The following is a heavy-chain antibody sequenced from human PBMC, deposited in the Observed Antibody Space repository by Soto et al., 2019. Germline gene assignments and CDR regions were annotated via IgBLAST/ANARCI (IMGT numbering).Heavy chain of an antibody. J-gene: IGHJ6*03. CDR2: IIPILGIA. V-gene: IGHV1-69*02. CDR3: ARGSGSQYYFYYYMDV. CDR1: GGTFSSYT. Sequence: QVLLVQSGTEVKKPGSSVKVSCKASGGTFSSYTISWVRQAPGQGLEWMGRIIPILGIANYAQKFQGRVTITADKSTSTAYMELSSLRSEDTAVYYCARGSGSQYYFYYYMDVWGKGTTVTVSS. D-gene: IGHD3-10*01.